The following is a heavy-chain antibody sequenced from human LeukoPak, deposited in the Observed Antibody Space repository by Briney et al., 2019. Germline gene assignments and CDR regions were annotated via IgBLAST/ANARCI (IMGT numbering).Heavy chain of an antibody. Sequence: SETLSLTCTVSGGSISSSSYYWGWIRQPPGTGLEWIGSIFYSGSTSYNPSLKSRVTVSVDTSKNQFSLKLTSVTAADTAVCYCARHGCSSNICHFDYWGQGTLVTVSS. D-gene: IGHD2-2*01. CDR1: GGSISSSSYY. CDR3: ARHGCSSNICHFDY. CDR2: IFYSGST. J-gene: IGHJ4*02. V-gene: IGHV4-39*01.